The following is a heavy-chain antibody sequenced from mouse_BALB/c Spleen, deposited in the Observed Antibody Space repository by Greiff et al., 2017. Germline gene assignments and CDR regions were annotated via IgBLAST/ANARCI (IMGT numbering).Heavy chain of an antibody. CDR3: AREGYDYDGFAY. D-gene: IGHD2-4*01. CDR2: IAPGSGST. CDR1: GYTFTSYW. J-gene: IGHJ3*01. V-gene: IGHV1S22*01. Sequence: LQQPGSELVRPGASVKLSCKASGYTFTSYWMHWVKQRPGQGLEWIGRIAPGSGSTYYNEMFKGKATLTVDTSSSTAYIQLSSLSSEDSAVYFCAREGYDYDGFAYWGQGTLVTVSA.